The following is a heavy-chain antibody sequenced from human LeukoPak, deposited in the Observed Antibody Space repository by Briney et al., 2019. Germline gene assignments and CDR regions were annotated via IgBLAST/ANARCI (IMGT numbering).Heavy chain of an antibody. CDR3: ARGRAARGYYGMDV. V-gene: IGHV3-21*01. D-gene: IGHD6-13*01. CDR1: GFTFSSYS. CDR2: ISSSSSYI. J-gene: IGHJ6*02. Sequence: GGSLRLSCAASGFTFSSYSMNWVRQAPVKGLEWVSSISSSSSYIYYADSVKGRFTISRDNAKNSLYLQMNSLRAEDTAVYYCARGRAARGYYGMDVWGQGTTVTVSS.